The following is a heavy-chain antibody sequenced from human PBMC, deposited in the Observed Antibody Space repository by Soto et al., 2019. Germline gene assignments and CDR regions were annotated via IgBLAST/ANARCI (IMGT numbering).Heavy chain of an antibody. J-gene: IGHJ4*02. CDR2: FDPEDGET. D-gene: IGHD3-16*02. CDR1: GYTLTELS. CDR3: ATAADHYDYVWGSYRSPRYFDY. V-gene: IGHV1-24*01. Sequence: SVKVSFKFSGYTLTELSMHWVLQAPGKGLEWMGGFDPEDGETIYAQKFQGRVTMTEDTSTDTAYMELSSLRSEDTAVYYCATAADHYDYVWGSYRSPRYFDYWGQGTLVTVSS.